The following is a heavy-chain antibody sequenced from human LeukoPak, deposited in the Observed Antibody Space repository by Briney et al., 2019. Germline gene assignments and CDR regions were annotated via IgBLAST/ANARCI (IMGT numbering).Heavy chain of an antibody. CDR1: GYTFTGNY. CDR3: ARLTYYDFWSGYNYAFDI. D-gene: IGHD3-3*01. J-gene: IGHJ3*02. Sequence: ASVRVSCKASGYTFTGNYMHWVRQAPGQGLEWMGWINPNSGGTNYAHKFQGRVTMTRDTSISTAYMELSRLRSDDTAVYYCARLTYYDFWSGYNYAFDIWGQGTMVTVSS. CDR2: INPNSGGT. V-gene: IGHV1-2*02.